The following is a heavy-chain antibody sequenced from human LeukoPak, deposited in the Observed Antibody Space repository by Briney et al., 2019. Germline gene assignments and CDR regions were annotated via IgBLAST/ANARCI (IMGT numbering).Heavy chain of an antibody. Sequence: PSETQSLTCTVSGGSISSSTYYWGWIRQPPGKGLEWIGSIYYSGSAYYNSSFKSRATISVDTSKNQFSLNLNSVAAADTAIYYCARHTQYTFGWIDSWGQGTLVTVSS. D-gene: IGHD5-18*01. V-gene: IGHV4-39*01. CDR1: GGSISSSTYY. CDR2: IYYSGSA. CDR3: ARHTQYTFGWIDS. J-gene: IGHJ4*02.